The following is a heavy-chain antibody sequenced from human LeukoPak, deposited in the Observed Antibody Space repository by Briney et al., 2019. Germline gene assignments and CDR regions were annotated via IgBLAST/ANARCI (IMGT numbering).Heavy chain of an antibody. Sequence: IIYPGDSDTRYSPSFQGQVTISADKSISTAYLQWSSLKASDTAMYYCARQPPYGDYPGYWGQGTLVTVSS. CDR2: IYPGDSDT. J-gene: IGHJ4*02. CDR3: ARQPPYGDYPGY. V-gene: IGHV5-51*01. D-gene: IGHD4-17*01.